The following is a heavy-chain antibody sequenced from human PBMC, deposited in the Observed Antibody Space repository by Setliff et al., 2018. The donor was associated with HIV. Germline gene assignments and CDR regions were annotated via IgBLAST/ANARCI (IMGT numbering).Heavy chain of an antibody. J-gene: IGHJ6*03. D-gene: IGHD1-20*01. CDR2: IYTSGST. V-gene: IGHV4-4*07. CDR3: ARDIGRYYYYMDV. CDR1: GGSINSYY. Sequence: SETLSLTCTVSGGSINSYYWSWIRQPAGKGLEWIGRIYTSGSTSYNPSLKSRVTMSVDTSKKQFTLKLNSVTAADTAVYYCARDIGRYYYYMDVWGKGTTVTVCS.